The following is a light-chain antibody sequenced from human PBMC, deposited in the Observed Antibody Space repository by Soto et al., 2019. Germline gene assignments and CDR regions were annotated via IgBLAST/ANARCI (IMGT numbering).Light chain of an antibody. V-gene: IGKV3-15*01. Sequence: EIVMTQSPATLSASPGERATLSCRASQNVLSNLAWYQQKPGQAPRLLIYGASTRATGLPARFSGSGSGTQFTLTISSLQSEDFAVYYCQQYNNWPITFGQGTRLEIK. CDR2: GAS. J-gene: IGKJ5*01. CDR3: QQYNNWPIT. CDR1: QNVLSN.